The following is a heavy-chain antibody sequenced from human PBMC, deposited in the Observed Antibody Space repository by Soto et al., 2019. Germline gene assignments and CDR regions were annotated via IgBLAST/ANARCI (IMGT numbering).Heavy chain of an antibody. V-gene: IGHV3-74*01. CDR2: IDGIGTGT. Sequence: EVQLVQSGGGSVQPGGSLRLSCAASGFTFTNYWMHWVRQVPGKGLVWVARIDGIGTGTSYSDSVRGRFTISRDNAENMLYLQMHSLRAEDTAVYYCTTVFEYWGRGTLVTVSS. J-gene: IGHJ4*02. CDR1: GFTFTNYW. CDR3: TTVFEY.